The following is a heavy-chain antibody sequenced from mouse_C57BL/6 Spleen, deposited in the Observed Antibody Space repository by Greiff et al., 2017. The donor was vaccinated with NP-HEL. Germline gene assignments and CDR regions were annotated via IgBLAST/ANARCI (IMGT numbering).Heavy chain of an antibody. D-gene: IGHD1-1*01. CDR1: GYTFTSYW. CDR2: IDPSDSET. V-gene: IGHV1-52*01. CDR3: ASLHYYGSSDWYFDV. J-gene: IGHJ1*03. Sequence: QVQLQQPGAELVRPGSSVKLSCKASGYTFTSYWMHWVKQRPIQGLEWIGNIDPSDSETHYNQKFKDKATLTVDKSSSTAYMQLSSLTSEDSAVYYCASLHYYGSSDWYFDVWGTGTTVTVSS.